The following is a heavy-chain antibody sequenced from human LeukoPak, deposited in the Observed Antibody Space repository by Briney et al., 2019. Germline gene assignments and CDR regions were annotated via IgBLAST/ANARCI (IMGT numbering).Heavy chain of an antibody. J-gene: IGHJ5*02. V-gene: IGHV3-23*01. CDR3: AKGVLMVYAIKENWFDP. Sequence: GGSLRLSCAASGFTFSSYAMSWVRQAPGKGLEWVSAISGSGGSTYYADSVKGRFTISRDNSKNTLYLQMNSLRAEDTAVYHCAKGVLMVYAIKENWFDPWGQGTLVTVSS. CDR1: GFTFSSYA. CDR2: ISGSGGST. D-gene: IGHD2-8*01.